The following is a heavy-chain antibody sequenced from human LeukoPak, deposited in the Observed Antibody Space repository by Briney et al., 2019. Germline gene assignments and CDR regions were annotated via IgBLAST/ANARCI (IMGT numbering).Heavy chain of an antibody. CDR3: ARGVDYGDYPSFWFDP. CDR2: INTNTGNP. J-gene: IGHJ5*02. CDR1: GYTFDNYA. V-gene: IGHV7-4-1*02. Sequence: GASVKVSCKTSGYTFDNYAINWVRQAPGQGLEWMGWINTNTGNPTYAQGFTGRFVFSLDTSVSTAYLQISSLKAEDTAVYYCARGVDYGDYPSFWFDPWGQGTLVTVSS. D-gene: IGHD4-17*01.